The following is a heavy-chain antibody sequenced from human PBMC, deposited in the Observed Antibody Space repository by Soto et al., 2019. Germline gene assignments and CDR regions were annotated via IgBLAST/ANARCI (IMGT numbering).Heavy chain of an antibody. CDR2: ISAYKGNT. CDR1: AYTFTSYG. CDR3: ARGEGYNCDYGAFDI. D-gene: IGHD1-7*01. J-gene: IGHJ3*02. Sequence: QVQLVQSGAEVKKPGASVKVSCKASAYTFTSYGISWVRQAPGQGLEWMGWISAYKGNTNYAQKLQGRVTMTTDTSTSTDYMELRSVRSDDTAMYYCARGEGYNCDYGAFDIWGQGTMVTVSS. V-gene: IGHV1-18*01.